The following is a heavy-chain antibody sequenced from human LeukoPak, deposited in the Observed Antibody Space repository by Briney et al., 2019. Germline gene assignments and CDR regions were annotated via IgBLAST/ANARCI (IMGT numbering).Heavy chain of an antibody. CDR2: IYWDDDK. CDR3: AHGQTGVDQFDY. Sequence: SGPTLVRPTQTLTLTCTFSGFSLSTSGVCVGWIRQPPGKALEWLALIYWDDDKRYSPSLKSRLTITKDTSKNQVVLTMTNMDPVDTATYYCAHGQTGVDQFDYWGQGTLVTVSS. D-gene: IGHD3-3*01. V-gene: IGHV2-5*02. CDR1: GFSLSTSGVC. J-gene: IGHJ4*02.